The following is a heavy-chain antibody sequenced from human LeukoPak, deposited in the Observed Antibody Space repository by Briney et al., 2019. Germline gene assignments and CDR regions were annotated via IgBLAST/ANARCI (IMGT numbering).Heavy chain of an antibody. CDR3: TREGRGSDAFDY. CDR1: GFTFGDYA. Sequence: GGSLRLSCTTSGFTFGDYAMSWVRQAPGKGLEWLGFIRSKAYGGTTEYAASVKGRFAISRDDSRRIVYLQMNSLKTEDTAVYYCTREGRGSDAFDYWGQGTLVTVSS. J-gene: IGHJ4*02. D-gene: IGHD3-16*01. CDR2: IRSKAYGGTT. V-gene: IGHV3-49*04.